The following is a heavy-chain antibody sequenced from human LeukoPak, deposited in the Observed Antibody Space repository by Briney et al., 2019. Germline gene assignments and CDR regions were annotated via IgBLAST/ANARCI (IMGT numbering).Heavy chain of an antibody. Sequence: PSETLSLTCTVSGGSISSRNYYWAWIRQPPGKGLEWIGSIYYSGTTYYNPSLKSRVTISVDTSKNQFSLRLSSVTATDTSVYYCARLLNFYDSGRPEDWFDPWGRGTLVTVSS. CDR2: IYYSGTT. CDR1: GGSISSRNYY. D-gene: IGHD3-10*01. CDR3: ARLLNFYDSGRPEDWFDP. V-gene: IGHV4-39*01. J-gene: IGHJ5*02.